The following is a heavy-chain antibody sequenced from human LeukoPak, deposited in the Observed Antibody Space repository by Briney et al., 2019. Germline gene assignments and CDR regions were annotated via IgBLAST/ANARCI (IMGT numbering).Heavy chain of an antibody. J-gene: IGHJ4*02. D-gene: IGHD6-13*01. CDR3: ARDRSTYSSSWYLDY. CDR2: ISGRGSST. Sequence: GGSLRLSCAASGFTFSSYVMSWVRQAPGKGLEWVSGISGRGSSTYYADSVKGRFTISRDNAKNSLYLQMNSLRDEDTAIYYCARDRSTYSSSWYLDYWGQGTLVTVSS. CDR1: GFTFSSYV. V-gene: IGHV3-23*01.